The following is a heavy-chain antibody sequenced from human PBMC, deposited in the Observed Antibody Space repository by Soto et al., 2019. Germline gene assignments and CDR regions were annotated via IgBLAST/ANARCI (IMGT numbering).Heavy chain of an antibody. CDR3: ARPYGGDS. CDR1: DYSFTTNW. V-gene: IGHV5-51*01. CDR2: IFPGDSDT. D-gene: IGHD4-17*01. J-gene: IGHJ4*02. Sequence: GESLKISCRSSDYSFTTNWIDWVRQMPGKGLEWMGTIFPGDSDTRYSPSFQGQVTISADKSISTAYLQWSSLKASDTAIYYCARPYGGDSWGQGTLVTVSS.